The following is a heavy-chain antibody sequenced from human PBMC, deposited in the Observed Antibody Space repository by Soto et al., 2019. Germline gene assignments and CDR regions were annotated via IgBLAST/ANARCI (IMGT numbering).Heavy chain of an antibody. J-gene: IGHJ4*02. CDR1: GYTFTSYG. D-gene: IGHD6-19*01. CDR2: ISAYNGNT. CDR3: ARDLSIAVAGTRDY. V-gene: IGHV1-18*01. Sequence: GASVKVSCKASGYTFTSYGISWVRQAPGQGLEWMGWISAYNGNTNYAQKLQGRVTMTTDTSTSTAYMELRSLRSDDTAVYYCARDLSIAVAGTRDYWGQGTLVTVSS.